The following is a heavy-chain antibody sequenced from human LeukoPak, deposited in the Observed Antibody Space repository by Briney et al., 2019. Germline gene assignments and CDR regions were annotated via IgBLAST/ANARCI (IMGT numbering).Heavy chain of an antibody. V-gene: IGHV3-23*01. J-gene: IGHJ4*02. CDR1: GFTFNTHA. Sequence: GGSLRLSCAASGFTFNTHAMGWVRQGPGMGLEWVSAISGSGGSTYYADSVKGRFTISRDNSKNTLYLQMNSLRAEDTAVYYCAKDSGRLRYFDYWGQGTLVTVSS. D-gene: IGHD3-10*01. CDR3: AKDSGRLRYFDY. CDR2: ISGSGGST.